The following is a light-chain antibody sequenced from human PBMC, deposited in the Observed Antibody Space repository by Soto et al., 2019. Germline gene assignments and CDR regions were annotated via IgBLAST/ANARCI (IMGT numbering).Light chain of an antibody. V-gene: IGKV3-20*01. CDR3: QQYGSSQIT. J-gene: IGKJ5*01. Sequence: ESVLTPSPGTPSLSPGERATLSCRASQSVSSSYLAWYQQKPGQAPRLLIYGASSRATGIPDRFSGSGSGTDFTLTISRLEPEDFAVYYCQQYGSSQITFGQGTRLEIK. CDR1: QSVSSSY. CDR2: GAS.